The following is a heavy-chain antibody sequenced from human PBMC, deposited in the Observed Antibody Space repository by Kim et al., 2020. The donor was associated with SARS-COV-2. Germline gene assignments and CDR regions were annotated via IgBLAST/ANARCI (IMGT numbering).Heavy chain of an antibody. J-gene: IGHJ4*02. CDR1: GYTFTSYA. CDR2: INTNTGNP. Sequence: ASVKVSCKASGYTFTSYAMNWVLQAPGQGLEWMGWINTNTGNPTYAQGFTGRFVFSLDTSVSTAYLQISSLKAEDTAVYYCARVLVRWSRNRQEIVVVPAAIGYWGQGTLVTVSS. CDR3: ARVLVRWSRNRQEIVVVPAAIGY. V-gene: IGHV7-4-1*02. D-gene: IGHD2-2*01.